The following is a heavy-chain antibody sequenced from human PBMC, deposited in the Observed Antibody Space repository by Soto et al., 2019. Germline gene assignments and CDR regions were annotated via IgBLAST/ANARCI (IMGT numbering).Heavy chain of an antibody. J-gene: IGHJ6*02. D-gene: IGHD2-2*03. V-gene: IGHV1-2*04. CDR1: GYTFTGYY. Sequence: ASVKVCCKASGYTFTGYYIHWVRQAPGQGLEWMGWINPNSGGTNYAQKFQGWVTMTRDTSISTAYMELSRLRSDDTAVYYCARDGYCSSTSCQAGMDVWGQGTTVTVSS. CDR2: INPNSGGT. CDR3: ARDGYCSSTSCQAGMDV.